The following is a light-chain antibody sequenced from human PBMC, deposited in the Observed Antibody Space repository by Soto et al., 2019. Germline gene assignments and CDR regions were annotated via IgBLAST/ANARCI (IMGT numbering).Light chain of an antibody. CDR3: QQYNNWPL. J-gene: IGKJ5*01. V-gene: IGKV1-12*01. CDR2: AAS. CDR1: QGISSW. Sequence: HMTQSPSSVSASVGYIVTMTFRASQGISSWLAWYQQKPGKAPKLLIYAASSLQSGVPSRFSGSGSGTDFTLTISSLQPEDFAVYYCQQYNNWPLFGQGTRLEIK.